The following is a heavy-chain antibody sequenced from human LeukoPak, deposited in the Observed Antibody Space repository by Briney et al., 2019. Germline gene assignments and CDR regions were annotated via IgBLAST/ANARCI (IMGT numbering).Heavy chain of an antibody. J-gene: IGHJ4*02. CDR3: GIDRKPQGLDY. CDR1: GFTFSTSS. CDR2: IEARGSNT. V-gene: IGHV3-23*01. Sequence: GGSLRLSCAASGFTFSTSSIDCARQAPGGGLEWGSAIEARGSNTYYTDSVKGRFTISRHNSKNTVYLTMNTPRVEDTAVFLCGIDRKPQGLDYWGQGTLVTVSS.